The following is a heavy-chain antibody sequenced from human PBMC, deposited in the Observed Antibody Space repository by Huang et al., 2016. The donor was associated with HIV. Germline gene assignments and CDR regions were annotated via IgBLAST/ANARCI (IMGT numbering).Heavy chain of an antibody. CDR3: ATGFDVFFDF. CDR1: EYTLTEVS. J-gene: IGHJ4*02. CDR2: VDPESGET. V-gene: IGHV1-24*01. Sequence: QVQLVQSRAEVKKPGASVKVSCKVSEYTLTEVSIHWVRQPPGKGLEWMGGVDPESGETIYAQKFQGRVTMTEDTSTETAFMELSGLRPEDTAVYYCATGFDVFFDFWGQGTLVTVSS. D-gene: IGHD3-9*01.